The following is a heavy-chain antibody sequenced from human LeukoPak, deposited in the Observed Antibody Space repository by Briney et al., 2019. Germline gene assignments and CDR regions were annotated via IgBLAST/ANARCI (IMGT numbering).Heavy chain of an antibody. Sequence: ASVKVSCKASGYTFSTFAMNWVRQAPGQGLEWMGWINTKTGNPTYAQGFRGRFVFSLDTSVTTAYLQISSLKAEDTAVYYCARGEVGHDYHYYYMDVWGTGTTVTVSS. D-gene: IGHD5-12*01. CDR1: GYTFSTFA. CDR3: ARGEVGHDYHYYYMDV. CDR2: INTKTGNP. J-gene: IGHJ6*03. V-gene: IGHV7-4-1*02.